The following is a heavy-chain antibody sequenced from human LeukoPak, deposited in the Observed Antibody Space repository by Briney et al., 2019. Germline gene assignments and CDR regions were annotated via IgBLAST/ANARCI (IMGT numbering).Heavy chain of an antibody. CDR1: GYTFTGYY. CDR3: ARNGIAAAGTYWFDP. CDR2: INPNSGGT. Sequence: GASVKVSCKASGYTFTGYYMHWVRQAPGQGLEWMGWINPNSGGTNYAQKFQGRVTMTRDTSISTAYMELSRLRSDDTAVYYCARNGIAAAGTYWFDPWGQGTLVTVSS. V-gene: IGHV1-2*02. D-gene: IGHD6-13*01. J-gene: IGHJ5*02.